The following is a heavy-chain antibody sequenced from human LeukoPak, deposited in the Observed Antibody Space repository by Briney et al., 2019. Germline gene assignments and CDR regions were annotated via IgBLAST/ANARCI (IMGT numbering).Heavy chain of an antibody. V-gene: IGHV4-39*01. D-gene: IGHD3-10*01. CDR2: IYYSGST. CDR1: GGSISSSSYY. CDR3: ARLASIRYYGSGSYSYYYYMDV. Sequence: SETLSLTCTVSGGSISSSSYYWGWIRQPPGKGLEWIGSIYYSGSTYYNPSLKIRVTISVDTSKNQFSLKLSSVTAADTAVYYCARLASIRYYGSGSYSYYYYMDVWGKGTTVTISS. J-gene: IGHJ6*03.